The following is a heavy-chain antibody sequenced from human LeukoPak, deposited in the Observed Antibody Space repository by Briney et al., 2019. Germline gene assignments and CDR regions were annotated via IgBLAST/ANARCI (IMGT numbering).Heavy chain of an antibody. Sequence: ASVKVSCKASGGTFSSYAISWVRQAPGQGLEWMGWISAYNGNTNYAQKLQGRVTMTTDTSTSTAYMELRSLRSDDTAVYYCARLIVGATHWFDPWGQGTLVTVSS. J-gene: IGHJ5*02. CDR3: ARLIVGATHWFDP. V-gene: IGHV1-18*01. CDR1: GGTFSSYA. CDR2: ISAYNGNT. D-gene: IGHD1-26*01.